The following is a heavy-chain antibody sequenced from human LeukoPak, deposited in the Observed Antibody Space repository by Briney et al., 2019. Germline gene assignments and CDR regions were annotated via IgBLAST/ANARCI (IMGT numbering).Heavy chain of an antibody. D-gene: IGHD3-22*01. Sequence: SETLSLTCTVSGGSISSYYWSWIRQPPGKGLEWIGYIYYSGSTNYNPSLKSRVTISVDTSKNQFSLRLSSLTAADTAVYYCARGSYYYDKIDYWGQGTLVTVSS. J-gene: IGHJ4*02. CDR2: IYYSGST. CDR3: ARGSYYYDKIDY. V-gene: IGHV4-59*01. CDR1: GGSISSYY.